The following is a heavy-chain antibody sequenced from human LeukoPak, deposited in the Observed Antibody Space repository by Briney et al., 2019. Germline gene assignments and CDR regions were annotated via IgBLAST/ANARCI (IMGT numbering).Heavy chain of an antibody. D-gene: IGHD3-10*01. Sequence: SQTLSLTCAVYGGSFGGYYWSWIRQPPGKGLEWIGEINHSGSTNYNPSLKSRVTISVDTSKNQFSLKLSSVTAADTAVYYCARDSSGDYWGQGTLVTVSS. J-gene: IGHJ4*02. CDR2: INHSGST. CDR1: GGSFGGYY. V-gene: IGHV4-34*01. CDR3: ARDSSGDY.